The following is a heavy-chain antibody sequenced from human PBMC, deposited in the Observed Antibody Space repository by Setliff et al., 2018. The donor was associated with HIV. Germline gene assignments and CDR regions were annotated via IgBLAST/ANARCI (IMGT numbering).Heavy chain of an antibody. V-gene: IGHV3-9*01. CDR1: GFNFDDYA. Sequence: GGSLRLSCAASGFNFDDYAMHWVRQAPGQGLEWVSGISWNTFNIAYADSVKGRFTISRDNAKNSLYLQMNSLTAEDTALYYCVRDLARVIAHWGQGTLVTVSS. J-gene: IGHJ4*02. CDR2: ISWNTFNI. CDR3: VRDLARVIAH. D-gene: IGHD2-21*01.